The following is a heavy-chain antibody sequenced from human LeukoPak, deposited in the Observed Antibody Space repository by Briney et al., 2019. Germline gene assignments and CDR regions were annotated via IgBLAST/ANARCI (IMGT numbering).Heavy chain of an antibody. CDR2: IYYSGST. Sequence: SQTLSLTCTVSGGSISSGGYYWSWIRQHPGKGLEWIGYIYYSGSTYYNPSLKSRVTISVDTSKNQFSLKLSSVTAADTAVYYCARDAADGDYFDYWGQGTLVTVSS. V-gene: IGHV4-31*03. D-gene: IGHD3-16*01. CDR3: ARDAADGDYFDY. CDR1: GGSISSGGYY. J-gene: IGHJ4*02.